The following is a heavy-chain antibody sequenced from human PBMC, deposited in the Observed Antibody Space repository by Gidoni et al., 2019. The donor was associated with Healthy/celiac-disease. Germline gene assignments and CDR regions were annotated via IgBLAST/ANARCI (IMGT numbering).Heavy chain of an antibody. CDR2: IRSSSRTI. D-gene: IGHD2-21*02. CDR1: GFTFSSDS. CDR3: ARDGFCGGDCYYNYYFDY. Sequence: EVQLVESGGGLVQPGGSLRLSCAASGFTFSSDSMNWVRQAPGKGLEWVSYIRSSSRTIYYADSVKGRFTISRDNAKNSLYLQMNSLRAEDTAVYYCARDGFCGGDCYYNYYFDYWGQGTLVTVSS. V-gene: IGHV3-48*04. J-gene: IGHJ4*02.